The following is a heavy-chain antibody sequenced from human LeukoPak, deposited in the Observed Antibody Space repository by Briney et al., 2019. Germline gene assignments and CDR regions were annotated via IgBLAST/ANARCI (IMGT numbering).Heavy chain of an antibody. CDR2: VRSKAYGGTT. Sequence: SLRLSCTASGFSFRDYATSWVRQAPGKGLEWVGFVRSKAYGGTTEHAASVKGRFTISRDDSKSIAYLQMNSLRTEDTAVYYCTSRNIRSGGVDFWGQGTLVTVSS. CDR1: GFSFRDYA. D-gene: IGHD2/OR15-2a*01. CDR3: TSRNIRSGGVDF. J-gene: IGHJ4*02. V-gene: IGHV3-49*04.